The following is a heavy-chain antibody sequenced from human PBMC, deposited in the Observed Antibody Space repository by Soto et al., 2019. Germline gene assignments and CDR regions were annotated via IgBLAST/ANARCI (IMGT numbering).Heavy chain of an antibody. CDR1: GGSISSYY. CDR2: IYYIGST. D-gene: IGHD5-12*01. V-gene: IGHV4-59*08. Sequence: PSETLSLTCTVSGGSISSYYWSWIRQPPGKGLEWIGYIYYIGSTNYNPSLKSRVTISVDTSKNQFSLKLSSVTAADTAVYYCARLEVATGGYFDYWGQGTLVTVSS. J-gene: IGHJ4*02. CDR3: ARLEVATGGYFDY.